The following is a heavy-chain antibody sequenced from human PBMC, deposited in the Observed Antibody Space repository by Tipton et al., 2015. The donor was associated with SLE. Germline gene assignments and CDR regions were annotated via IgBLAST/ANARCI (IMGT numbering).Heavy chain of an antibody. Sequence: SLRLSCAASGFTFDEYTMHWVRQAPGKGLEWVSLISWDAAATYYADSVKGRFIISRDNGKNSLYLQMNTLRSEDSALYYCSRGLGASNYNDYWGQGTLVTVSS. CDR3: SRGLGASNYNDY. CDR2: ISWDAAAT. CDR1: GFTFDEYT. J-gene: IGHJ4*02. V-gene: IGHV3-43*01. D-gene: IGHD4-11*01.